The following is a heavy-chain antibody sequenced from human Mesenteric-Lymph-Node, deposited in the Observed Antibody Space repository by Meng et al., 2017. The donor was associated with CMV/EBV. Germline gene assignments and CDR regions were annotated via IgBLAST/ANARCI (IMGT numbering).Heavy chain of an antibody. CDR3: ARGKRGYSYGNDY. D-gene: IGHD5-18*01. J-gene: IGHJ4*02. CDR1: GFSFSTYT. CDR2: ISYDGGNK. Sequence: GESLKISCAASGFSFSTYTMHWVRQAPGKGLEWVAVISYDGGNKYYADSVKGRFTISRDNAKNSLYLQMNSLRAEDTAVYYCARGKRGYSYGNDYWGQGTLVTVSS. V-gene: IGHV3-30-3*01.